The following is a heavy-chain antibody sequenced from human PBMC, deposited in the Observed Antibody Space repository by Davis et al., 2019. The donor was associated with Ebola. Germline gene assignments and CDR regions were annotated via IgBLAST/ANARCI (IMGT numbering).Heavy chain of an antibody. CDR3: ARAVALSGELDP. J-gene: IGHJ5*02. CDR1: GDSTGSSSYY. CDR2: IYHSGST. V-gene: IGHV4-39*07. D-gene: IGHD3-10*01. Sequence: SETLSLTCTVSGDSTGSSSYYCGWIRQPPGKGLEWIGEIYHSGSTNYNPSLKSRVTISVDKSKNQFSLKLSSVTAADTAVYYCARAVALSGELDPWGQGTLVTVSS.